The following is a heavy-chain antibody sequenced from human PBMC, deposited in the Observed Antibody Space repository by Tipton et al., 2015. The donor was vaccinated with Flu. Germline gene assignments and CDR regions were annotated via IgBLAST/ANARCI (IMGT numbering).Heavy chain of an antibody. CDR2: MYTSGST. CDR1: GGSLSSYY. J-gene: IGHJ5*01. D-gene: IGHD3-10*01. CDR3: ARGSGSGTFVIFDF. Sequence: TLSLTCTVSGGSLSSYYWSWIRQPAGKGLEWIGRMYTSGSTNYNPSLKSRLTMSLDASKNQFSLTLNSVTAADTAVYYCARGSGSGTFVIFDFWGQGTLVTVSS. V-gene: IGHV4-4*07.